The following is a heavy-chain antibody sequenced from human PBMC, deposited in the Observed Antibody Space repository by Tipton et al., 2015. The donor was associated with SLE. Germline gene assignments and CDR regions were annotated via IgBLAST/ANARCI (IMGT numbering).Heavy chain of an antibody. D-gene: IGHD2-2*02. V-gene: IGHV3-11*01. CDR2: ISSSGSTI. Sequence: SLRLSCAASGFTFSDYYMSWIRQAPGKGLEWVSYISSSGSTIYYADSVKGRFTISRDNAKNSLYLQMNSLRAEDTAVYYCARAVIVVVPAAIGQDYWGQGTLVTVSS. CDR1: GFTFSDYY. J-gene: IGHJ4*02. CDR3: ARAVIVVVPAAIGQDY.